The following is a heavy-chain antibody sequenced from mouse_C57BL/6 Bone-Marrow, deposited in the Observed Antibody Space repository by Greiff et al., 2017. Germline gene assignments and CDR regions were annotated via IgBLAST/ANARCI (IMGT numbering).Heavy chain of an antibody. Sequence: VQLQQSGAELVRPGASVKLSCTASGFNIKDDYMHWVKQRPEQGLEWIGWIDPENGDTESASKFQGKATITADSSSNTAYLQLSSLTSDDTAVYYCTTYSNYYAMDYWGQGTSVTVSS. D-gene: IGHD2-5*01. V-gene: IGHV14-4*01. CDR3: TTYSNYYAMDY. CDR1: GFNIKDDY. CDR2: IDPENGDT. J-gene: IGHJ4*01.